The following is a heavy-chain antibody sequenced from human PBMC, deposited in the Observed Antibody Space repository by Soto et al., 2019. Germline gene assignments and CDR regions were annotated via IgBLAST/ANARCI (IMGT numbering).Heavy chain of an antibody. CDR3: ARGKHYDILTGYYNVFDY. D-gene: IGHD3-9*01. J-gene: IGHJ4*02. Sequence: SETLSLTCTVSGGSISSYYWSWIRQPPGKGLEWIGYIYYSGSTNYNPSLKSRVTISVDTSKNQFSLKLSSVTAADTAVYYCARGKHYDILTGYYNVFDYWGQGTLVTVSS. V-gene: IGHV4-59*12. CDR1: GGSISSYY. CDR2: IYYSGST.